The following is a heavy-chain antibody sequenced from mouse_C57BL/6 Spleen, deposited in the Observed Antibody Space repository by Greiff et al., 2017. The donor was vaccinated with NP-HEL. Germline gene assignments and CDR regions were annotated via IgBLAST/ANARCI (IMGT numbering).Heavy chain of an antibody. CDR3: ARLYYGSSYFDY. CDR2: INPNNGGT. Sequence: VQLQQSGPELVKPGASVKIPCKASGYTFTDYNMDWVQQSHGKSLEWIGDINPNNGGTIYNQKFKGKATLTVDKSSSTAYMELRSLTSEDTAVYYCARLYYGSSYFDYWGQGTTLTVSS. V-gene: IGHV1-18*01. D-gene: IGHD1-1*01. J-gene: IGHJ2*01. CDR1: GYTFTDYN.